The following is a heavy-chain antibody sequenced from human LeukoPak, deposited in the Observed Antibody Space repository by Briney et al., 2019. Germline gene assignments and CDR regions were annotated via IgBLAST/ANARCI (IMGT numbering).Heavy chain of an antibody. CDR1: GFPFTNYW. V-gene: IGHV3-7*01. D-gene: IGHD1-1*01. Sequence: PGGALRLSCAAYGFPFTNYWLTWVRQAPGEGLEGVANINQDGGTTYYVGTMKGRFTIYRDKAKNLVYLQINSLRAEETAVYFGARHTLWRFDSWGQRALVTVSS. CDR2: INQDGGTT. J-gene: IGHJ4*02. CDR3: ARHTLWRFDS.